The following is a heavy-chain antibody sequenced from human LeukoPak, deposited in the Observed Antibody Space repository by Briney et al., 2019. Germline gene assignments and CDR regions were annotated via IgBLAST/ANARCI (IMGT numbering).Heavy chain of an antibody. CDR1: GFTFSSYS. Sequence: GGSLRLSCAASGFTFSSYSMNWVRQAPGKGLEWVSAISGSGGSTYYADSVKGRFTISRDNSENTLYLQMNSLRAEDTAVYYCAKGAYYDSSGYRLFDYWGQGTLVTVSS. CDR2: ISGSGGST. J-gene: IGHJ4*02. CDR3: AKGAYYDSSGYRLFDY. V-gene: IGHV3-23*01. D-gene: IGHD3-22*01.